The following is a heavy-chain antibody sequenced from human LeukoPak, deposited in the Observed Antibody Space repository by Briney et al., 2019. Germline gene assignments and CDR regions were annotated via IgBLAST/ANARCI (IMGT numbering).Heavy chain of an antibody. J-gene: IGHJ5*02. D-gene: IGHD3-10*01. V-gene: IGHV1-18*01. Sequence: ASVKVSCKASGYTFTSYGISWVRQAPGQGLEWMGWISAYNGNTNYAQKLQGRVTMTTDTSTSTAYMELRSLRSDDTAVYYCAGVKVRNMVRGVIITLDPWGQGTLVTVSS. CDR2: ISAYNGNT. CDR3: AGVKVRNMVRGVIITLDP. CDR1: GYTFTSYG.